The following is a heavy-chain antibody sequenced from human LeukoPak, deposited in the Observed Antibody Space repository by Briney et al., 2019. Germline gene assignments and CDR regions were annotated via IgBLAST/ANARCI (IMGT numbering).Heavy chain of an antibody. Sequence: GSLRLSCAASGFTFSSYSMNWVRQAPGKGLEWVANIKKDGSEKYYVDAVKGRFTISRDNAKTSLYLQMTSLRAEDTAGYYCARDLSGIAGYTYGRGIDYWGQGTLVTVSS. J-gene: IGHJ4*02. CDR3: ARDLSGIAGYTYGRGIDY. CDR2: IKKDGSEK. CDR1: GFTFSSYS. D-gene: IGHD5-18*01. V-gene: IGHV3-7*01.